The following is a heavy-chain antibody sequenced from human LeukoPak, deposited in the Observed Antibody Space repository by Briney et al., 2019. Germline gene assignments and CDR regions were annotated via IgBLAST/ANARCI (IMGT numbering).Heavy chain of an antibody. CDR2: ISSSSSYI. J-gene: IGHJ3*02. CDR1: GFTFSSYS. D-gene: IGHD6-25*01. Sequence: GGSLRLSRAASGFTFSSYSMNWVRQAPGKGLEWVSSISSSSSYIYYADSVKGRFTISRDNAKNSLYLQMNSLRAEDTAVYYCARSGPGGAFDIWGQGTMVTVSS. CDR3: ARSGPGGAFDI. V-gene: IGHV3-21*01.